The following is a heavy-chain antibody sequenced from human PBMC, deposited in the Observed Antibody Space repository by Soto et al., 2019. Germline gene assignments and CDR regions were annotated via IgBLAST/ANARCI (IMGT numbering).Heavy chain of an antibody. CDR1: GGTFSSYA. J-gene: IGHJ6*02. Sequence: QVQLVQSGAEVKKPGSSVKVSCKASGGTFSSYAISWVRQAPGQGLEWMGGIIPIFDTANYAQKFQGRITITADESTSTAYMELSSLRSEDTAVYYCARGRRGGVIVKTYYGMDVWGQGTTVTVSS. D-gene: IGHD3-16*02. CDR2: IIPIFDTA. V-gene: IGHV1-69*01. CDR3: ARGRRGGVIVKTYYGMDV.